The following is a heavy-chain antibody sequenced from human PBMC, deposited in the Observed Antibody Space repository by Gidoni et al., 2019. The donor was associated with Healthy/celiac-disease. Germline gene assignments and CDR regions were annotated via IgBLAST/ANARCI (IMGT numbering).Heavy chain of an antibody. D-gene: IGHD5-18*01. CDR3: TTGFTLWAPNYYYYYGMDV. Sequence: TTDYAAPVKGRFTISRDDSKNTLYLQMNSLKTEDTAVYYCTTGFTLWAPNYYYYYGMDVWGQGTTVTVSS. V-gene: IGHV3-15*01. J-gene: IGHJ6*02. CDR2: TT.